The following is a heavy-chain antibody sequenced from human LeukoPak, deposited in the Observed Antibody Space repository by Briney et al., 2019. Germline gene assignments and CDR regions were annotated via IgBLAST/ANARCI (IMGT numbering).Heavy chain of an antibody. D-gene: IGHD6-6*01. CDR3: AKGSRIAARPGGDAFDI. Sequence: GGSLRLSCAASGFTFSSYGMHWVRQAPGKGLEWVAVISYDGSNKYYADSVKGRFTISRDNSKNTLYLQMNSLRAEDTAVYYCAKGSRIAARPGGDAFDIWGQGTMVTVSS. CDR2: ISYDGSNK. V-gene: IGHV3-30*18. CDR1: GFTFSSYG. J-gene: IGHJ3*02.